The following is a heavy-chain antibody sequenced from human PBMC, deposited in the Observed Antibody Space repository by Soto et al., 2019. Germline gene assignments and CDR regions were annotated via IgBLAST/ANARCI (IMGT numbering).Heavy chain of an antibody. CDR2: INAGNGNT. V-gene: IGHV1-3*01. J-gene: IGHJ4*02. CDR1: GYTFTSYA. Sequence: GASVEVSCKASGYTFTSYAMHWVRQAPGQRLEWMGWINAGNGNTKYSQKFQGRVTITRDTSASTAYMELSSLRSEDTAVYYCARSLYKERFKDYYDSSGSPLRYWGQGTLVTVSS. D-gene: IGHD3-22*01. CDR3: ARSLYKERFKDYYDSSGSPLRY.